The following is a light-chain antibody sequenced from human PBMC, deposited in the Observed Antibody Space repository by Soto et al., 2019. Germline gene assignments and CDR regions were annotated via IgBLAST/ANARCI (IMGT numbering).Light chain of an antibody. Sequence: EIVLTQSPATLSLSPGERVTLSCRASQSVRNSFAWYQQKPGQPPRLLIYDVSNRATGIPARFSGSGSGTDFTLTITSLEPEDFAVYFCHQRYNWPRVTFGQGTRLEIK. CDR3: HQRYNWPRVT. V-gene: IGKV3-11*01. CDR2: DVS. J-gene: IGKJ5*01. CDR1: QSVRNS.